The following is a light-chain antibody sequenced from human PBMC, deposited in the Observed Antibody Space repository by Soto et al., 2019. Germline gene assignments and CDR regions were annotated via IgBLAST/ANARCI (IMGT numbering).Light chain of an antibody. Sequence: DIQMTQSPSSLSASVGDRVTITCQATQDISNYLNWYQQKPGKAPKLLIFDASSLKSGVPSRFSGSGSGTEFTLTINSLQPDDFATYYCQQYNSYSGTCGQGTKVDI. CDR2: DAS. J-gene: IGKJ1*01. CDR3: QQYNSYSGT. CDR1: QDISNY. V-gene: IGKV1-5*01.